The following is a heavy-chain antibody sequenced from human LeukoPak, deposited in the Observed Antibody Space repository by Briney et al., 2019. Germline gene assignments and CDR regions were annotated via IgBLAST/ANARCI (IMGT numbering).Heavy chain of an antibody. CDR2: IYTSGST. J-gene: IGHJ6*02. CDR3: ARGDTYYGMDV. V-gene: IGHV4-59*10. Sequence: TSETLSLTCAVYGGSFSGYYWSWIRQPPGKGLEWIGRIYTSGSTNYNPSLKSRVTMSVDTSKNQFSLKLSSVTAADTAVYYCARGDTYYGMDVWGQGTTVTVSS. D-gene: IGHD5-18*01. CDR1: GGSFSGYY.